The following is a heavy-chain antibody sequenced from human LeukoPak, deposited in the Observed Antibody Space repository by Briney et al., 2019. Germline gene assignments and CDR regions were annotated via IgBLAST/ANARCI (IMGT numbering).Heavy chain of an antibody. J-gene: IGHJ4*02. CDR1: GYTFTGYY. D-gene: IGHD3-22*01. CDR2: INPNSGGT. Sequence: ASVKVSCKASGYTFTGYYMHWVRQAPGQGLEWMGWINPNSGGTNYAQKFQGRVTMTRDTSISTAYMELSRLRSEDSAVYYCAGLTSLYDSSGYYWGDYWGQGTLVTVSS. V-gene: IGHV1-2*02. CDR3: AGLTSLYDSSGYYWGDY.